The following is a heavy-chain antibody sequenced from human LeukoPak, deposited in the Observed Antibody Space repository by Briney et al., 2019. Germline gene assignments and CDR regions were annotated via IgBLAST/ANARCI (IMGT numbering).Heavy chain of an antibody. CDR1: GFSFSSYG. V-gene: IGHV3-30*12. Sequence: GGSLRLSCAASGFSFSSYGMDWVRQAPGKGPEWVAGILSDGSKKYYADSVRGRLTISRDNAKNSLFLQMNSLRGEDTAVYYCARDDHWASDFWGQGTLVTVSS. CDR3: ARDDHWASDF. D-gene: IGHD7-27*01. J-gene: IGHJ4*02. CDR2: ILSDGSKK.